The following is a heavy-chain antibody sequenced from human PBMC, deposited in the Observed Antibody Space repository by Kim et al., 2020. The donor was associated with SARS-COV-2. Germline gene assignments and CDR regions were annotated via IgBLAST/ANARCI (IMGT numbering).Heavy chain of an antibody. J-gene: IGHJ6*02. V-gene: IGHV4-39*07. CDR3: AREVTMVRGANSGYYGMDV. Sequence: SRVTISVDTSKNQFSLKLSSVTAADTAVYYCAREVTMVRGANSGYYGMDVWGQGTTVTVSS. D-gene: IGHD3-10*01.